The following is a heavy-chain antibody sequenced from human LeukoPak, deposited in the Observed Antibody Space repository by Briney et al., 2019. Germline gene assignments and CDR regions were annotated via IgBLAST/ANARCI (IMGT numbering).Heavy chain of an antibody. Sequence: SETLSLTCTVSGGSISSYYWSWIRQPPGKGLEWIGYIYTSGSTNYNPSLKSRVTISVDTSKNQFSLKLSSVTAADTAVYYCARSTGATGGNFDYWGQGTLVTDSS. CDR2: IYTSGST. CDR1: GGSISSYY. V-gene: IGHV4-4*09. J-gene: IGHJ4*02. D-gene: IGHD1-26*01. CDR3: ARSTGATGGNFDY.